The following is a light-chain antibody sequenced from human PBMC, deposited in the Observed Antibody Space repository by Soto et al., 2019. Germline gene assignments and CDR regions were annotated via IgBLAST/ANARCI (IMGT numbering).Light chain of an antibody. CDR2: AAS. V-gene: IGKV1-39*01. Sequence: DIQMTQSPSSLSASIGDRVIITCRASQSVMTYLNWYQQKPGRAPKLLIFAASSFLTGVPSRFSGSGSGTEFTLTISSLQPEDFATYYCLQTYSTPFTFGPGTKVDV. CDR1: QSVMTY. J-gene: IGKJ3*01. CDR3: LQTYSTPFT.